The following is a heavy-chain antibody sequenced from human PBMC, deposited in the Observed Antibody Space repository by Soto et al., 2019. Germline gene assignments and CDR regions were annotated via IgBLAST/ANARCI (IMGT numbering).Heavy chain of an antibody. J-gene: IGHJ4*02. Sequence: LRLSCAASGFTFSSYGMHWVRQAPGKGLEWVAVISYDGSNKYYADSVKGRFTISRDNSKNTLYLQMNSLRAEDTAVHYCAKDRLSLYFDYWGQGTLVTVSS. CDR1: GFTFSSYG. CDR2: ISYDGSNK. CDR3: AKDRLSLYFDY. D-gene: IGHD6-25*01. V-gene: IGHV3-30*18.